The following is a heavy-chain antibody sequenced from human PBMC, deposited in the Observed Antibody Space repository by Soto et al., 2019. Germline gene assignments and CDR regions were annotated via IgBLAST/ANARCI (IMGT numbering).Heavy chain of an antibody. CDR1: GGTFSTYA. D-gene: IGHD5-18*01. V-gene: IGHV1-69*13. J-gene: IGHJ6*02. CDR2: IIPIFGTA. Sequence: SVKVSCKASGGTFSTYAISWERQAPGQGLEWVGGIIPIFGTANYAQKFQGRVTITADESTSTAYMELSSLRSEDTAVYYCARAAYSYGTAYLSYYYGMDVWGQGTTVTVSS. CDR3: ARAAYSYGTAYLSYYYGMDV.